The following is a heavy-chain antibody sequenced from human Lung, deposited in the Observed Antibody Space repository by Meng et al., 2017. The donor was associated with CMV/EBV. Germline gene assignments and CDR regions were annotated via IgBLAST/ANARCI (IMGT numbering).Heavy chain of an antibody. CDR3: ARVLAGREEYYCGMDV. J-gene: IGHJ6*02. Sequence: AGTLSLTCAASGFTFNTYGVHWVRQAPGKGLEWVAVISSDGSKKYYADSVKGRVTISRDNSKNTLYLQMNSLRPEDTAVYFCARVLAGREEYYCGMDVWGQGTXVTVSS. CDR1: GFTFNTYG. V-gene: IGHV3-30*04. CDR2: ISSDGSKK. D-gene: IGHD3-10*01.